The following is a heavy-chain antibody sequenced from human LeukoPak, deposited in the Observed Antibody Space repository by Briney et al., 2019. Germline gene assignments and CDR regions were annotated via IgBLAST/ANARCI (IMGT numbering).Heavy chain of an antibody. D-gene: IGHD5-18*01. J-gene: IGHJ4*02. V-gene: IGHV3-23*01. CDR1: GFTFSSYA. CDR3: AKTLEKRGYSYGGNY. CDR2: ISGSGGST. Sequence: GSLRLSCAASGFTFSSYAMSWVRQAPGKGLEWVSAISGSGGSTYYADSVKGRFTISRDNSKNTLYLQMNSLRAEDTAVYYCAKTLEKRGYSYGGNYWGQGTLVTVSS.